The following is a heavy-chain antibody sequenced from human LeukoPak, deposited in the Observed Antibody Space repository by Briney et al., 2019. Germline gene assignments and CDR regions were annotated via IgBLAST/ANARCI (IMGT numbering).Heavy chain of an antibody. CDR2: IIPVLGVS. D-gene: IGHD6-19*01. J-gene: IGHJ4*02. Sequence: SVKVSCKASGSSFSTYVLTWVRQAPGQGLEWMGRIIPVLGVSNFAQKFQGRVAITADKSTNTAHMELSRLESGDTAVYYCARAGIAVAGFDYWGQGTLVTVSS. CDR1: GSSFSTYV. CDR3: ARAGIAVAGFDY. V-gene: IGHV1-69*04.